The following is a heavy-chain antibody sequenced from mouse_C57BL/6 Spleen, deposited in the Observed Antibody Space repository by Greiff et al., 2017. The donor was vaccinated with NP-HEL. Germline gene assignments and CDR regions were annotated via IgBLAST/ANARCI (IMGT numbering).Heavy chain of an antibody. D-gene: IGHD1-1*01. CDR2: IYPGDGDT. CDR3: AREGLITTAGRGFAY. V-gene: IGHV1-82*01. CDR1: GYAFSSSW. Sequence: LVESGPELVKPGASVKISCKASGYAFSSSWMNWVKQRPGKGLEWIGRIYPGDGDTNYNGKFTGKATLTADKSSSTAYMQLSSLTSEDSAVYVCAREGLITTAGRGFAYWGQGTLVTVSA. J-gene: IGHJ3*01.